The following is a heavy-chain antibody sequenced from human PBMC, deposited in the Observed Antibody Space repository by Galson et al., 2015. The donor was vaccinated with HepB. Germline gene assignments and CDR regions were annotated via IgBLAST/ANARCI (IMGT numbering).Heavy chain of an antibody. CDR3: ARDRSLVTRGSGSDAFDI. CDR1: GYTFTSYY. D-gene: IGHD3-10*01. CDR2: INPSGGST. J-gene: IGHJ3*02. V-gene: IGHV1-46*01. Sequence: SVKVSCKASGYTFTSYYMHWVRQAPGQGLEWMGIINPSGGSTSYAQKFQGRVTMTRDTSTSTVYMELSSLRSEDTAVYYCARDRSLVTRGSGSDAFDIWGQGTMVTVSS.